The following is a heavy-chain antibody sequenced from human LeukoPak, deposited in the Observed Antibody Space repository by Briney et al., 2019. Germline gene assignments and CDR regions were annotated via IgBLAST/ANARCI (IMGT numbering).Heavy chain of an antibody. CDR2: IKQDGSDN. Sequence: GGSPRLSCGASGFIFSDYWMTWVRQAPGKGLEWVANIKQDGSDNHYVDSVKGRFTISRDNAKNSMYLQMNSLRAEDTAVYYCVRGGGAFDIWGQGTMVSVSS. D-gene: IGHD3-16*01. J-gene: IGHJ3*02. CDR1: GFIFSDYW. V-gene: IGHV3-7*01. CDR3: VRGGGAFDI.